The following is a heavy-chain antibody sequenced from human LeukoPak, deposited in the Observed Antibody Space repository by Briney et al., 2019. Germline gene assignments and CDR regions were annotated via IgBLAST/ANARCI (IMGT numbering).Heavy chain of an antibody. V-gene: IGHV7-4-1*02. CDR3: ASNRYDILTGYSSWGISY. D-gene: IGHD3-9*01. CDR2: INTNTGNP. Sequence: GASVKVSCKASGYTFTSYAMNWVRQAPGQGPEWMGWINTNTGNPTYAQGFTGRFVFSLDTSVSTAYLQISSLKAEDTAVYYCASNRYDILTGYSSWGISYWGQGTLVTVSS. J-gene: IGHJ4*02. CDR1: GYTFTSYA.